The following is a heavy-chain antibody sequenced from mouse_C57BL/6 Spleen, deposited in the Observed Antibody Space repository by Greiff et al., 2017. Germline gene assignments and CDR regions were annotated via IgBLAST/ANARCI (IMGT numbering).Heavy chain of an antibody. V-gene: IGHV5-17*01. Sequence: EVKVVESGGGLVKPGGSLKLSCAASGFTFSDYGMHWVRQAPEKGLEWVAYISSGSSTIYYADTVKGRFTISRYNAKNTLFLQMTSLRSEDTAMYYSARKGYDGYYDYWGQGTTRTVSS. CDR2: ISSGSSTI. D-gene: IGHD2-3*01. CDR1: GFTFSDYG. CDR3: ARKGYDGYYDY. J-gene: IGHJ2*01.